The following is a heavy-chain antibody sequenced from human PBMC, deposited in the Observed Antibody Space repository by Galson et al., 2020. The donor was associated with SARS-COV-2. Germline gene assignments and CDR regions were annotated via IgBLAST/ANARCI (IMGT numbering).Heavy chain of an antibody. CDR2: VNEIGST. CDR1: GGSLSGNS. CDR3: ARGLARSNYRRPWGFRFDV. V-gene: IGHV4-34*01. J-gene: IGHJ4*02. Sequence: SETLSLTCDVEGGSLSGNSWIWIRQPPGKGLEWIGEVNEIGSTNYNPSIMGRASMSVVRATNQFSLKLKSVTAADTAVYYCARGLARSNYRRPWGFRFDVWGQGALVSVSS. D-gene: IGHD4-4*01.